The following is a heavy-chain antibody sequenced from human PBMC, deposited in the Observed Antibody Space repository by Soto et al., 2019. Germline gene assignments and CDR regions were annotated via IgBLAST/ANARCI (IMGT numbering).Heavy chain of an antibody. CDR3: AADATAWQQMVPSDY. D-gene: IGHD2-8*01. V-gene: IGHV1-58*01. CDR2: IAVGSGYT. J-gene: IGHJ4*02. CDR1: GFTFTSSA. Sequence: GASVEVSCKXSGFTFTSSAFQWVRQARGQRLEWIGWIAVGSGYTNYAQRFQDRVTLTRDMSTATTYMELSRLTSEDTAISYCAADATAWQQMVPSDYWGQGTLVTVSS.